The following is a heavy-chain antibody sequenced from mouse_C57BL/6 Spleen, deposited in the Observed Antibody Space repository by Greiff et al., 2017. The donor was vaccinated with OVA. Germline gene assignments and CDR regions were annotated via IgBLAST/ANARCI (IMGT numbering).Heavy chain of an antibody. CDR1: GYSITSGYY. CDR2: ISYDGSN. V-gene: IGHV3-6*01. CDR3: AGFKNYYAMDY. Sequence: ESGPGLVKPSQSLSLTCSVTGYSITSGYYWNWIRQFPGNKLEWMGYISYDGSNNYNPSLKNRISITRDTSKNQFFLKLNSVTTEDTATYYCAGFKNYYAMDYWGQGTSVTVSS. J-gene: IGHJ4*01.